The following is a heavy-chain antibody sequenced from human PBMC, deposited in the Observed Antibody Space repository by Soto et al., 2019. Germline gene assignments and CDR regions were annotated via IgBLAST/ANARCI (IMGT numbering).Heavy chain of an antibody. CDR3: AQDSYYYDSSGYYTFNY. CDR1: GLTFSSCG. CDR2: TSYDGSNE. Sequence: QVQLVESGGGVVQPGRSLRLSCAASGLTFSSCGMHWVRQAPGKGLDWVAVTSYDGSNEHYADSVKGRFTISRDNSKNTLYLQMNSLRAEDTAVYYCAQDSYYYDSSGYYTFNYWGQGTLVTVSS. D-gene: IGHD3-22*01. J-gene: IGHJ4*02. V-gene: IGHV3-30*18.